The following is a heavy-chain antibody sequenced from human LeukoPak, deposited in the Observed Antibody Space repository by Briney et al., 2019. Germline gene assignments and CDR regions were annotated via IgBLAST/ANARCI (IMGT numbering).Heavy chain of an antibody. CDR1: GYSISSGYY. Sequence: SETLSLTCTVSGYSISSGYYWGWIRQPPGKGLEWIGSIYHSGSTYYNPSLKSRVTISVDTSKNQFSLKLSSVTAADTAVYYCARDPSGITIFGGDWGQGTMVTDSS. CDR3: ARDPSGITIFGGD. D-gene: IGHD3-3*01. J-gene: IGHJ3*01. CDR2: IYHSGST. V-gene: IGHV4-38-2*02.